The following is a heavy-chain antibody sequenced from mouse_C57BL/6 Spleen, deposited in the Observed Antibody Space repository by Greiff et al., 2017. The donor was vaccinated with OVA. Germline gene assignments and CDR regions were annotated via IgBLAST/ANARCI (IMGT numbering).Heavy chain of an antibody. Sequence: VQLQQSGPVLVKPGASVKMSCKASGYTFTDYYMNWVKQSHGKSLEWIGVINPYNGGTSYNQKFKGKATLTVDKSSSTAYMELNSLTSEDSAVYYCARGDDYDPAWFAYWGQGTLVTVSA. V-gene: IGHV1-19*01. CDR3: ARGDDYDPAWFAY. CDR2: INPYNGGT. J-gene: IGHJ3*01. CDR1: GYTFTDYY. D-gene: IGHD2-4*01.